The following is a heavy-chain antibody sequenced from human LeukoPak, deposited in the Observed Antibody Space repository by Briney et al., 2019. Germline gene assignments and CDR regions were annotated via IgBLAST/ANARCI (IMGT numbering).Heavy chain of an antibody. CDR2: INHSGST. J-gene: IGHJ4*02. D-gene: IGHD3-3*01. CDR1: GGSISSSNW. V-gene: IGHV4-4*02. Sequence: PSETLSLTCAVSGGSISSSNWWSWVRQPPGKGLEWIGEINHSGSTNYSPSLKSRVTLSVDTSKNQFSLKLSSVTAADTAVYYCAREIYYDSEFDYWGQGTLVTVSS. CDR3: AREIYYDSEFDY.